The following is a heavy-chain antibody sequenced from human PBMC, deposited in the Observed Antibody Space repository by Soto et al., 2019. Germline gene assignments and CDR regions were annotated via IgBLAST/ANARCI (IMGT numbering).Heavy chain of an antibody. Sequence: PSETRSLTCTVSGGSTSRGDYYWSWIRQPPGKGLEWIGHIYYSGSTYYNPSLKSRVTIPLDTSKNQFSLQLSSVTVADTAVYYCSFFHYDDDHRDRISFRGRGTTVPVSS. J-gene: IGHJ6*02. CDR1: GGSTSRGDYY. CDR2: IYYSGST. CDR3: SFFHYDDDHRDRISF. V-gene: IGHV4-30-4*01. D-gene: IGHD4-17*01.